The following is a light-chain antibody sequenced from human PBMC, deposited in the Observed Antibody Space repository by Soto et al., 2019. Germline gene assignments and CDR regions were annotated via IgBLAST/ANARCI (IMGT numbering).Light chain of an antibody. CDR2: DAS. V-gene: IGKV1-5*01. CDR1: QSISSW. CDR3: QQYNSYLTWT. J-gene: IGKJ1*01. Sequence: DIQMTQSPSTLSASVGDRVTITCRAIQSISSWLAWYQQKPGKAPKLLIYDASSLESGVPSRFSGSGSGTEFTLTISSLQPDDFATYYCQQYNSYLTWTFGQGTKV.